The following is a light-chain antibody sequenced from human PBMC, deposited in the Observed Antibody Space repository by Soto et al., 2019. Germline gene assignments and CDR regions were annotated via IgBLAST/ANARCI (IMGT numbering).Light chain of an antibody. CDR1: SSDVGCYTY. CDR3: ASYTSGTSWV. J-gene: IGLJ3*02. V-gene: IGLV2-14*03. CDR2: DVT. Sequence: QSALTQHASVSGSPGQSITISCTGTSSDVGCYTYVSWYQHHPGKAPKLMIYDVTNRPSGVSNRFSGSKSGNTASLTISGLQAEDDADYYCASYTSGTSWVFGGGTKLTVL.